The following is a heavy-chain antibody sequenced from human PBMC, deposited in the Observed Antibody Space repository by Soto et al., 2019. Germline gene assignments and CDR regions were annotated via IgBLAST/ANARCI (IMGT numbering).Heavy chain of an antibody. Sequence: SETLSLTCTVYSGSISSGGYYWSWIRQHPGKGLEWIGYIYNSGSTYYNPSLKSRVTISVDTSKNQFSLKLSSVTAADTAVYYCARDPRGDYNSSFDPWGQGTLVTVSS. CDR1: SGSISSGGYY. V-gene: IGHV4-31*03. D-gene: IGHD4-4*01. CDR2: IYNSGST. CDR3: ARDPRGDYNSSFDP. J-gene: IGHJ5*02.